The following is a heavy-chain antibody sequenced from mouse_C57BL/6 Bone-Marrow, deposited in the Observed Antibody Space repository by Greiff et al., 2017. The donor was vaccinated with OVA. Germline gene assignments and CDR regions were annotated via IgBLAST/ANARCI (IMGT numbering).Heavy chain of an antibody. V-gene: IGHV1-64*01. CDR2: IHPNSGST. J-gene: IGHJ1*03. D-gene: IGHD2-5*01. CDR3: ARGGFYYSNYVGWYFDV. CDR1: GYTFTSYW. Sequence: VQLQQPGAELVKPGASVKLSCKTSGYTFTSYWMHWVKQRPGQGLEWIGMIHPNSGSTNYSEKFKSKATLTVDKSSSTAYMQLSSLTSEDSAVYYCARGGFYYSNYVGWYFDVWGTGTTVTVSS.